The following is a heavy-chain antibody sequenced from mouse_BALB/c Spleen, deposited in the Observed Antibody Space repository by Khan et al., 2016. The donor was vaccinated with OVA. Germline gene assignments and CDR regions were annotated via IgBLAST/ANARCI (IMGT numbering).Heavy chain of an antibody. D-gene: IGHD1-1*02. Sequence: QVQLKQSGPGLVQPSQSLSITCTVSGFSLTSYGIHWVRQSPGKGLEWLGVIWSGGITDYNATFISRLSISTDISKSQVFFKMNSLQANDTAIYYCTRNRNGYFDYWGQGTTLTVSS. CDR2: IWSGGIT. CDR1: GFSLTSYG. V-gene: IGHV2-2*02. CDR3: TRNRNGYFDY. J-gene: IGHJ2*01.